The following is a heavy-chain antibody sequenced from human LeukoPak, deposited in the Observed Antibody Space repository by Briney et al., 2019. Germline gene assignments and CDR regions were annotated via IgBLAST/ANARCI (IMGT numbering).Heavy chain of an antibody. CDR1: GGSISSYY. CDR2: IYYSGST. V-gene: IGHV4-59*01. CDR3: ARGIVGAKGYWYFDL. D-gene: IGHD1-26*01. J-gene: IGHJ2*01. Sequence: SETLSLTCTVSGGSISSYYWSWIRQPPGKGLEWIGYIYYSGSTNYNPSLKSRVTISVDTSKNQFSLKLSSVTAADTAVYYCARGIVGAKGYWYFDLWGRGTLVTVSS.